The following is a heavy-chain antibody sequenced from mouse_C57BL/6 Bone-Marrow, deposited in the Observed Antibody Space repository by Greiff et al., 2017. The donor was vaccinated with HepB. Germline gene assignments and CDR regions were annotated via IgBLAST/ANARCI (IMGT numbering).Heavy chain of an antibody. CDR2: INSDGGST. D-gene: IGHD2-4*01. V-gene: IGHV5-2*01. CDR1: EYEFPSHD. J-gene: IGHJ2*01. CDR3: ASPIWYDYVFDY. Sequence: EVQLVESGGGLVQPGESLKLSCESNEYEFPSHDMSWVRKTPEKRLEVVAAINSDGGSTYYPDTMERRFIISRDNTKKTLYLQMSSLRSEDTALYYCASPIWYDYVFDYWGQGTTLTVSS.